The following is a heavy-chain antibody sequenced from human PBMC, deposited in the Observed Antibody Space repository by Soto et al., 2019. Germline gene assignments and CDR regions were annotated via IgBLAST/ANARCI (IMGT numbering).Heavy chain of an antibody. V-gene: IGHV1-69*01. CDR1: GRNFSRDA. CDR2: IIPVFGSP. J-gene: IGHJ6*02. Sequence: QVQLVQSGAEVTKPGSSVKVSCKNSGRNFSRDAINWVRQAPGQGHEWLRLIIPVFGSPIYAEKFQSRITITADEPTRAAIMDVSGISSEDTAVYYCTGVLSYSFLPGKTRYYAMDAWGQGTSVSVSS. CDR3: TGVLSYSFLPGKTRYYAMDA. D-gene: IGHD1-1*01.